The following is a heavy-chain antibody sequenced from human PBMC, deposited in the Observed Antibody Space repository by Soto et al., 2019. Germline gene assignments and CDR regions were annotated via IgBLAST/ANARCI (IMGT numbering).Heavy chain of an antibody. D-gene: IGHD2-8*01. V-gene: IGHV4-59*01. Sequence: QVQLQESGPGLVKPSETLSLTCTVSGAFSSTYYWSWIRQPPGKGLEWIGYMNNSGRTNYNPSPKSRVTISLDTSKNQFPLKLSSVIAADTAVYYCARSFCRDAVRCNWFDPWGLGTLVTASS. CDR3: ARSFCRDAVRCNWFDP. J-gene: IGHJ5*02. CDR2: MNNSGRT. CDR1: GAFSSTYY.